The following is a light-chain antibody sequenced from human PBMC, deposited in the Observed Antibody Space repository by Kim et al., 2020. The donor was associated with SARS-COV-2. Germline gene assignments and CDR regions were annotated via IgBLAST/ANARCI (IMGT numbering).Light chain of an antibody. V-gene: IGLV3-19*01. CDR3: NSRDSSGNPWV. Sequence: SSELTQDPAVSVALGQTVRITCQGDSLRSYYASWYQQKPGQAPVLVIYGKNNRPSGIPDRFSGSSSGNTASLTITGAQAEDEADYYCNSRDSSGNPWVFGGGTQLTV. CDR2: GKN. CDR1: SLRSYY. J-gene: IGLJ3*02.